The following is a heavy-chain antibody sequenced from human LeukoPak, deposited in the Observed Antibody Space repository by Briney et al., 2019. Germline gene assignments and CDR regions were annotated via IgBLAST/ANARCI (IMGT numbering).Heavy chain of an antibody. CDR3: ARGLRYCSSTSCYPY. V-gene: IGHV1-8*01. CDR1: GYTFTSYD. J-gene: IGHJ4*02. D-gene: IGHD2-2*01. CDR2: MNPNSGNT. Sequence: ASVKVSCKASGYTFTSYDINWVRQATGQGLEWMGWMNPNSGNTGYAQKFQGRVTMTRNNSISTAYMELSSLRSEDTAVYYCARGLRYCSSTSCYPYWGQGTLVTVSS.